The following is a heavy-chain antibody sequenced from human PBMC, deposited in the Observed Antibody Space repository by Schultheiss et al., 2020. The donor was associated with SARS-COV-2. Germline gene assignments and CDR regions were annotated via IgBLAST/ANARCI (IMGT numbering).Heavy chain of an antibody. V-gene: IGHV3-33*01. CDR2: MWYDGSNE. J-gene: IGHJ6*02. Sequence: GGSLRLSCAASGFTFRDYGMHWVRQAPGKGLEWVAAMWYDGSNEYHADSVKGRFTISRDNSKDRLYLQMNSLRADDTAVYYCARDVDSSAWNGMDVWGQGTTVTVSS. CDR3: ARDVDSSAWNGMDV. D-gene: IGHD6-19*01. CDR1: GFTFRDYG.